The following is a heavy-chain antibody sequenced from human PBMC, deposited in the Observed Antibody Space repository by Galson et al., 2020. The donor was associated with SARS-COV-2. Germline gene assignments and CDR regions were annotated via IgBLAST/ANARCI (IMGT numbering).Heavy chain of an antibody. CDR3: ARETHEYSSSWYDY. D-gene: IGHD6-13*01. V-gene: IGHV3-30*01. J-gene: IGHJ4*02. Sequence: GSLRLSCAASGFTFSTYAMHWVRQAPGKGLEWVAIISFDGSKKYNADSVKGRFTISRDNSKNTLYLLMNSLTAEDTAVYYCARETHEYSSSWYDYWGQGTLVTVSS. CDR1: GFTFSTYA. CDR2: ISFDGSKK.